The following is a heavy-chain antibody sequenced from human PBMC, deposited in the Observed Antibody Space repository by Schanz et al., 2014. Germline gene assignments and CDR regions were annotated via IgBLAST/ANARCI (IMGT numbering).Heavy chain of an antibody. CDR1: GGTFSTYT. J-gene: IGHJ4*02. V-gene: IGHV1-46*03. Sequence: QVQLGQSGAEVKKPGSSVKVSCKASGGTFSTYTIRWVRQAPGQGLEWMGIINPSGGGTSYALRFQDRVTVTRDTSRSTVYMELSSLRSEDTAVYYCARDGVDAAAGGNYWGQGTLVTVSS. CDR2: INPSGGGT. D-gene: IGHD6-13*01. CDR3: ARDGVDAAAGGNY.